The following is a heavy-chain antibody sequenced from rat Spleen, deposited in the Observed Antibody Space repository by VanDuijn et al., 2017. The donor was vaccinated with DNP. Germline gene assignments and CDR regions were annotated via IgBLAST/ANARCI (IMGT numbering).Heavy chain of an antibody. CDR3: TTEGSPRAMDA. CDR2: ISTGGGNT. V-gene: IGHV5S23*01. D-gene: IGHD1-3*01. Sequence: EVQLVESGGDLVQPGRSLILSCAASGFTFSDYAMAWVRQAPTKGLEWVATISTGGGNTYYRDSVKGRFTIARDNGQNTLYLQMNSLRSEDTATYYCTTEGSPRAMDAWGQGTSVTVSS. CDR1: GFTFSDYA. J-gene: IGHJ4*01.